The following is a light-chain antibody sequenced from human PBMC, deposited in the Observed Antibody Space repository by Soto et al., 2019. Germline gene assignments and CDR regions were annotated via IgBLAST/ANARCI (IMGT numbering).Light chain of an antibody. CDR1: QPIGDS. CDR2: TAS. V-gene: IGKV1-39*01. Sequence: DIQVTQSPSSLSASIGDRVTISCRSSQPIGDSLYWYQQRSGSPPKLLIYTASTLHTGVTFRFAGSGSWSDFTLTITDLQPDDSATYYCQQGYDSPRTFGKGTKLEI. J-gene: IGKJ2*01. CDR3: QQGYDSPRT.